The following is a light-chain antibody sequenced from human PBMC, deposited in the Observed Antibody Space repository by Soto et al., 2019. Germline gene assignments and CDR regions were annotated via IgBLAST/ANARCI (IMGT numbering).Light chain of an antibody. CDR3: QQYNNWPPIT. CDR1: QNIRSNY. Sequence: EIVLTQSPGTLSLSPGERATLSCRASQNIRSNYVAWYQQKPGQAPRLLIFGSSSTATGIPDRFSASGSGTDFTLTISSLQSEDFAVYYCQQYNNWPPITFGQGTRLEIK. CDR2: GSS. J-gene: IGKJ5*01. V-gene: IGKV3-20*01.